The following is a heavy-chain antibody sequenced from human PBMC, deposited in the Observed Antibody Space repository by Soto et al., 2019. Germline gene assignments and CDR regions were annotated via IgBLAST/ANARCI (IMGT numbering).Heavy chain of an antibody. CDR3: ASLEWESSGYADY. CDR2: IKRDGSEK. Sequence: PGGSLRLSCAASGFTFGSNWMSWVRQAPGKGLEWVANIKRDGSEKYYVDSVKGRFTTSRDNAKNTLYLQMNSLRADDTAVYYCASLEWESSGYADYWGQGTQVTVSS. D-gene: IGHD5-12*01. CDR1: GFTFGSNW. J-gene: IGHJ4*02. V-gene: IGHV3-7*03.